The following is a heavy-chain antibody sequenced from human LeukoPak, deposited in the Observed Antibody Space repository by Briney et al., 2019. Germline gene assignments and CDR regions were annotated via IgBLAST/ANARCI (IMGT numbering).Heavy chain of an antibody. CDR3: ARDSVAVADTDAFDI. CDR2: ISYDGSNK. V-gene: IGHV3-30*03. CDR1: GFTFSSYG. D-gene: IGHD6-19*01. J-gene: IGHJ3*02. Sequence: SGGSLRLSCAASGFTFSSYGMHWVRQAPGKGLEWVAVISYDGSNKYYADSVKGRFTISRDNSKNTLYLQMNSLRAEDTAVYYCARDSVAVADTDAFDIWGQGTMVTVSS.